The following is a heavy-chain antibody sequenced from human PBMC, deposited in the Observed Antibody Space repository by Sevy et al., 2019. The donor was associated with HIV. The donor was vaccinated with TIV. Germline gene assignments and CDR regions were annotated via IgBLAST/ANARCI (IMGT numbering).Heavy chain of an antibody. Sequence: SETLSLTCTVSGGSISSYYWSWIRQPAGKGLEWIGRIYTSGSTNYNPSLKSRVTMSVDTSKNQISLKLSSVTAADTAVYYCARVSEQWLVPDYWGQGTLVTVSS. D-gene: IGHD6-19*01. CDR1: GGSISSYY. J-gene: IGHJ4*02. CDR3: ARVSEQWLVPDY. V-gene: IGHV4-4*07. CDR2: IYTSGST.